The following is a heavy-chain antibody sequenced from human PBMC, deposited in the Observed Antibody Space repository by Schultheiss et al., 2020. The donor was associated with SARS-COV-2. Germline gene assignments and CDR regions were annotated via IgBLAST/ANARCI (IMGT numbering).Heavy chain of an antibody. V-gene: IGHV4-59*12. CDR3: ARDGYNPVGFDP. D-gene: IGHD5-24*01. J-gene: IGHJ5*02. CDR1: GGSISSYY. CDR2: IYYSGST. Sequence: SETLSLTCTVSGGSISSYYWSWIRQPPGKGLEWIGYIYYSGSTNYNPSLKSRVTISVDTSKNQFSLKLSSVTAADTAVYYCARDGYNPVGFDPWGQGTLVTVSS.